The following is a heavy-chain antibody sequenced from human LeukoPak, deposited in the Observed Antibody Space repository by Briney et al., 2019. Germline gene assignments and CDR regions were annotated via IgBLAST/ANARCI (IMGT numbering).Heavy chain of an antibody. V-gene: IGHV4-34*01. D-gene: IGHD3-10*01. CDR1: GGSFSGYY. CDR2: INHSGST. Sequence: PSETLSLTCAVYGGSFSGYYWSWIRQPPGKGLEWIGEINHSGSTNYNPSLKSRVTISVDTSKNQFSLKLSSVTAADTAVYYCAVGRPSRGVIDAFDIWGQGTMVTVSS. CDR3: AVGRPSRGVIDAFDI. J-gene: IGHJ3*02.